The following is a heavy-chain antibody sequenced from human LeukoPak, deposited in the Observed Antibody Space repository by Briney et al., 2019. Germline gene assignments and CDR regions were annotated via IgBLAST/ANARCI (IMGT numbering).Heavy chain of an antibody. Sequence: PSETPSLTCTVSGGSISSFYWSWIRQPPGKGLEWIGYIYYSGTTNYNPSLKSRVTISVDTSKNQFSLRLNSVTAADTAMYYCARYRNYDFWSGYDKWGQGTLVTVSS. CDR3: ARYRNYDFWSGYDK. CDR1: GGSISSFY. D-gene: IGHD3-3*01. V-gene: IGHV4-59*12. CDR2: IYYSGTT. J-gene: IGHJ4*02.